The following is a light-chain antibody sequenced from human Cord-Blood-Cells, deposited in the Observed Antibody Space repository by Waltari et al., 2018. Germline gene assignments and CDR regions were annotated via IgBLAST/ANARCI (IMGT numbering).Light chain of an antibody. J-gene: IGLJ1*01. CDR1: SSDVGGYNY. Sequence: QSALTQPRSVSGSPGQSVTISCTGTSSDVGGYNYVSWYQQHPGKAPKLRIYDVSKRPSAVPDRFSGSKSGNTASLTISGLQAEDEADYYCCSYAGSYTFVYVFGTGTKVTVL. CDR2: DVS. CDR3: CSYAGSYTFVYV. V-gene: IGLV2-11*01.